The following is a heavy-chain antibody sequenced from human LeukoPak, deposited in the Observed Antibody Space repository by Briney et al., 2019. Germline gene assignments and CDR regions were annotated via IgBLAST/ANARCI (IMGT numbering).Heavy chain of an antibody. D-gene: IGHD6-13*01. CDR3: AKAISPSSSWTFDY. J-gene: IGHJ4*02. CDR1: GFTFSSYA. V-gene: IGHV3-23*01. CDR2: LSGSGLSK. Sequence: PGGSLRLSCAASGFTFSSYAMNWVRHAPGKGLQWVSALSGSGLSKYYADSVRGRFTISRDNSRNTLYLQMNSLRAEDTAIYYCAKAISPSSSWTFDYWGQGTLVTVSS.